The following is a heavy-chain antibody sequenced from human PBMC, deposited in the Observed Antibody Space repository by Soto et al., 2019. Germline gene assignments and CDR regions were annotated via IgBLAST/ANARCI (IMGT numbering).Heavy chain of an antibody. CDR3: ARGSGGVTHDSFDP. J-gene: IGHJ5*02. D-gene: IGHD3-16*01. CDR1: GDSISKYY. Sequence: SETLSLTCTVSGDSISKYYCSWFRQAPWKGLESVGYIHYTGIPYYNPSLKSRVTISLETSKKNFSLELKSVTAADTAVYYCARGSGGVTHDSFDPSGQGTLLTVSS. CDR2: IHYTGIP. V-gene: IGHV4-59*01.